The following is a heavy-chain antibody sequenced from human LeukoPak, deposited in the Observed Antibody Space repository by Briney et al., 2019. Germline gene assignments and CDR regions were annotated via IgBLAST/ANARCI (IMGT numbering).Heavy chain of an antibody. CDR3: ARGYCSSTSCLVYGMDV. V-gene: IGHV3-33*01. J-gene: IGHJ6*02. Sequence: PGRSLRLSCAASGFTFSSYGLHWVRQAPGKGLEWVAVIWYDGSNKYYADSVKGRFTISRDNSKNTLYLQMNSLRAEDTAVYYCARGYCSSTSCLVYGMDVWGQGTTVTVSS. CDR1: GFTFSSYG. D-gene: IGHD2-2*01. CDR2: IWYDGSNK.